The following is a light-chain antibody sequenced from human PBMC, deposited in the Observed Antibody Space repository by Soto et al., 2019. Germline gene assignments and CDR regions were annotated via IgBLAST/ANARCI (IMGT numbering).Light chain of an antibody. CDR1: SGHSSYT. V-gene: IGLV4-69*01. CDR2: LNSDGSH. J-gene: IGLJ3*02. CDR3: QTWGTGIEV. Sequence: QLVLTQSPSASASLGASVKLTCSLSSGHSSYTIAWHQQQPEKGPRYLMTLNSDGSHSKGDGIPDRFSGSISGAERYLSISSIQSEDEADYYCQTWGTGIEVFGGGTQLTVL.